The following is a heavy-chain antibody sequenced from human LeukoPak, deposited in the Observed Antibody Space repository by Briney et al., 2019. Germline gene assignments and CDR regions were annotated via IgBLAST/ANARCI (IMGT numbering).Heavy chain of an antibody. Sequence: GGSLRLSCVASGFTFSSYGMHWVRQAPGKGLEWVAFIRYDGSNKYYADSVKGRFTISRDNSKNTLYLQMNSLRAEDTAVYYCAKDRPPYYDSSGLFDYWGQGTLVTVSS. V-gene: IGHV3-30*02. CDR2: IRYDGSNK. CDR1: GFTFSSYG. J-gene: IGHJ4*02. CDR3: AKDRPPYYDSSGLFDY. D-gene: IGHD3-22*01.